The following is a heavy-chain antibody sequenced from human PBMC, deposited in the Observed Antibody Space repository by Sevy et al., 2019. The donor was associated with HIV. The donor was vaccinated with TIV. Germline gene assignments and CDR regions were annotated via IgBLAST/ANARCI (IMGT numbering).Heavy chain of an antibody. V-gene: IGHV3-9*01. J-gene: IGHJ6*02. D-gene: IGHD6-19*01. Sequence: GGCLRLSCVASGFTFGDHAMHWVRQAPGKGLEWVSGINWNSGIIAYADSVKGRFTISRDNVKNSLYLQMNSLRSEDTAFYYCPRDVSSGHTALTYDYYYGLDVWGQGTQVTFSS. CDR1: GFTFGDHA. CDR3: PRDVSSGHTALTYDYYYGLDV. CDR2: INWNSGII.